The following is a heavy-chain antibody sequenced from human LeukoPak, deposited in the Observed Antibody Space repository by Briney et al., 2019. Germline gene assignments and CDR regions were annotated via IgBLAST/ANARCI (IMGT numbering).Heavy chain of an antibody. CDR2: STHSGST. J-gene: IGHJ4*02. V-gene: IGHV4-34*01. CDR3: ARGRTGAAALDF. CDR1: GESFSDHH. D-gene: IGHD2-2*01. Sequence: SETLSLTCAVYGESFSDHHWTWIRQPPGKGLEWIGESTHSGSTNYNPSLKSRVTISVDTSKSQFSLKLTSMTAADTAVYYCARGRTGAAALDFWGPGTLVTVSS.